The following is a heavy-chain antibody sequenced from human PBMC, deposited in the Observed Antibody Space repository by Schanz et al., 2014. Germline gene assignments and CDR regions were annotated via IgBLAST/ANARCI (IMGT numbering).Heavy chain of an antibody. CDR2: IYSGGST. J-gene: IGHJ4*02. CDR3: AVLGGFGELPLDY. Sequence: EVQLVESGGGLVRPGDSLRLSCAASGFTVSSNYMSWVRQAPGKGLEWVSVIYSGGSTYYADSVKGRFTISRDNSKNTLYLQMNSLRAEDTAVYYCAVLGGFGELPLDYRGQGTLVTVSS. V-gene: IGHV3-66*02. D-gene: IGHD3-10*01. CDR1: GFTVSSNY.